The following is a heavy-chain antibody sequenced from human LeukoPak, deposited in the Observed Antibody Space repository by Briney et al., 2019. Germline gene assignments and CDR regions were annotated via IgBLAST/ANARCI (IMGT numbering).Heavy chain of an antibody. V-gene: IGHV3-33*01. Sequence: PGRSLRLSCAASGFTFSSYGMHWVRQAPGKGLEWVAVIWYDGSNEYYADSVKGRFTISRDNSKNTLYLQMNSLRAEDTAVYYCARGGPRWLPTISYFDYWGQGTLVTVSS. CDR1: GFTFSSYG. J-gene: IGHJ4*02. CDR2: IWYDGSNE. CDR3: ARGGPRWLPTISYFDY. D-gene: IGHD5-24*01.